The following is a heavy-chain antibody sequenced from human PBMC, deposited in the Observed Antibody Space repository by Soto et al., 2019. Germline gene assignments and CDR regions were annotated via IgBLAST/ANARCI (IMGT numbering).Heavy chain of an antibody. D-gene: IGHD5-12*01. CDR2: IYYSGST. CDR1: GGSIISGGYY. J-gene: IGHJ5*02. CDR3: ARGVEMATIWWFDP. Sequence: SETLSLTCTVSGGSIISGGYYFSCIRQHPGKGLELIGYIYYSGSTYYNPSLKSRVTISVDTSKNQFSLKLSSVTAADTAVYYCARGVEMATIWWFDPWGQGTLVTVSS. V-gene: IGHV4-31*03.